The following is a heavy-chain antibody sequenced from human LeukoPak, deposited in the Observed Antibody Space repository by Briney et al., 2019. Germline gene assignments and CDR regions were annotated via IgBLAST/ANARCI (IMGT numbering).Heavy chain of an antibody. CDR1: GFTFSSYA. CDR3: AATGRWQSNTPERRTDY. D-gene: IGHD1-14*01. J-gene: IGHJ4*02. V-gene: IGHV3-30*01. CDR2: ISYDGSNK. Sequence: GGSLRLSCAASGFTFSSYAMHWVRQAPGKGLEWVAVISYDGSNKYYADSVKGRFTISRDNSKNTLYLQMNSLRAEDTAVYYCAATGRWQSNTPERRTDYWGQGTLVTVSS.